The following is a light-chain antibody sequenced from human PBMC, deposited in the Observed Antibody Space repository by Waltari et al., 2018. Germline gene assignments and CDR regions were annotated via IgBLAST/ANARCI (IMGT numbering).Light chain of an antibody. J-gene: IGLJ2*01. Sequence: SSELTQDPAVSVALGQTVRITCQGDSLRSYYASWYQQKPGQAPVLVIYGKTNRPSGSPDRFSGSSSGNTASLTITGAQAEDEADYYCNSRDSSGNHVVFGGGTKLTVL. CDR1: SLRSYY. CDR2: GKT. CDR3: NSRDSSGNHVV. V-gene: IGLV3-19*01.